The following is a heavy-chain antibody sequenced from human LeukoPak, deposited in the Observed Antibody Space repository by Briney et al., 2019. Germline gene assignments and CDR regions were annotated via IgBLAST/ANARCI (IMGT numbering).Heavy chain of an antibody. CDR3: EREAEAGDYYYYYMDV. CDR1: GFTFSIYS. D-gene: IGHD6-13*01. CDR2: ISSSSSYI. J-gene: IGHJ6*03. Sequence: GGSLRLSCAASGFTFSIYSMNWVRQAPGKGLEWVSSISSSSSYIYYADSVKGRFTISRDNDKNSLYLKMNSLRAEDTAVYYCEREAEAGDYYYYYMDVWGTGTTVTVSS. V-gene: IGHV3-21*01.